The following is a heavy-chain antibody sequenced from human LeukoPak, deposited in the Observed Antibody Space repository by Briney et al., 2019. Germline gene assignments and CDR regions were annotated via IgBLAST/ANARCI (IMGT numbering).Heavy chain of an antibody. CDR2: IYYSGST. Sequence: SETLSLTCTVSGGSISSSSYYWGWIRQPPGKGLEWIGSIYYSGSTYYNPSLKSRVTISVDTSKNQFSLKLSSVTAADTAVYYCARDSANKIYDIGTDAFDIWGQGTMVTVSS. J-gene: IGHJ3*02. CDR1: GGSISSSSYY. V-gene: IGHV4-39*07. D-gene: IGHD3-22*01. CDR3: ARDSANKIYDIGTDAFDI.